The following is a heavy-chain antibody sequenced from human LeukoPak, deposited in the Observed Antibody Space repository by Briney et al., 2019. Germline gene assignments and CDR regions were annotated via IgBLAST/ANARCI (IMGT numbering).Heavy chain of an antibody. CDR2: IKSKTDGGAT. V-gene: IGHV3-15*01. D-gene: IGHD5-12*01. Sequence: GGSLRLSCAASGFTFSSYSMNWVRQAPGKGLEWVGRIKSKTDGGATDYAAPVKGRFTISRDDSKNTLYLQMNSLRAEDTAVYYCARIVAEETGWFDPWGQGTLVTVSS. CDR3: ARIVAEETGWFDP. CDR1: GFTFSSYS. J-gene: IGHJ5*02.